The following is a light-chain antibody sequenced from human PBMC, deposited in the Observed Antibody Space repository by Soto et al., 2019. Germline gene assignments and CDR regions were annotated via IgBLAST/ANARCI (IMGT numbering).Light chain of an antibody. CDR2: GAS. J-gene: IGKJ1*01. Sequence: EIVLTQSPGTLSLSPGGRATLSCRACQSISDTLAWYQQKPGQAPRLLIHGASTRATGFPARFSGSGSGTDFTLTISSLQSEDFAVYYCQQYNNWPWTFGQGTKVDI. CDR3: QQYNNWPWT. CDR1: QSISDT. V-gene: IGKV3-15*01.